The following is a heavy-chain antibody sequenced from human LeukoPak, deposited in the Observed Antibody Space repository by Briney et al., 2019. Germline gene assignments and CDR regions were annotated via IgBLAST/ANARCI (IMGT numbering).Heavy chain of an antibody. CDR3: VKLSSGSGSSFGFDS. Sequence: PGGSLRLSCAASGFTFSSYAMSWVRQAPGKGLEWVSAISGSGGSTYYADSVKGRFTISRDNSKNTLYLQMDSLRAEDTAVSYCVKLSSGSGSSFGFDSWGLGTLVTVSS. CDR2: ISGSGGST. D-gene: IGHD6-13*01. J-gene: IGHJ4*02. CDR1: GFTFSSYA. V-gene: IGHV3-23*01.